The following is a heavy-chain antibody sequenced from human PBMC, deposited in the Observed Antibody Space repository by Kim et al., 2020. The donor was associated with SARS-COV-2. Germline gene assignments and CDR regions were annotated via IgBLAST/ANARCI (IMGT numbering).Heavy chain of an antibody. D-gene: IGHD3-3*01. J-gene: IGHJ4*02. CDR3: ATLYYDFWSGYVSVFDY. V-gene: IGHV3-15*01. CDR2: IKGKYDGGTT. Sequence: GGSLRLSCAASGFTFNNAWMSWVRQAPGKGLEWVGRIKGKYDGGTTDYAAPVKGRFTFSRDDSKNTLYLEMNNLKTEDTAVYYCATLYYDFWSGYVSVFDYWGQGTLVTVSS. CDR1: GFTFNNAW.